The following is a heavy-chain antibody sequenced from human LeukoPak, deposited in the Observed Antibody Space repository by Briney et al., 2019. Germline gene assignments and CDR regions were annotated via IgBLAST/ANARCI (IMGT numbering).Heavy chain of an antibody. J-gene: IGHJ4*02. CDR2: MKSKLAGGTT. Sequence: GGSLRLSCAASGFSFSKAWMTWVRQAPGQGLEWVGRMKSKLAGGTTDYAAPVKGRFTISRDDSKNTVYLQMNSLKTEDTAVYYCVTGTGTTDFDYWGQGTLVTVSS. CDR3: VTGTGTTDFDY. CDR1: GFSFSKAW. D-gene: IGHD1-1*01. V-gene: IGHV3-15*01.